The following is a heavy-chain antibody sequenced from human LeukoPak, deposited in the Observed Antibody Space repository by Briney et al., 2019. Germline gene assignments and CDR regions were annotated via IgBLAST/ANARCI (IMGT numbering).Heavy chain of an antibody. CDR3: ARMVRSSSIAANYYMDV. Sequence: PSETLSLTCAVYGGSFSGYYWSWIRQPPGKGLEWIGEINHSGSTNYNPSLKSRVNISVDTSKNQFSLKLSSVTAADTAVYYCARMVRSSSIAANYYMDVWGKGTTVTVSS. CDR1: GGSFSGYY. V-gene: IGHV4-34*01. D-gene: IGHD6-6*01. CDR2: INHSGST. J-gene: IGHJ6*03.